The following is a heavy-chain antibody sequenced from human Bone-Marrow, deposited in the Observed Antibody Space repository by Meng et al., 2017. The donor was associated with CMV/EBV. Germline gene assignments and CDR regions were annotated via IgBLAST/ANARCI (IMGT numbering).Heavy chain of an antibody. CDR3: ARGGSSREYYFDY. D-gene: IGHD6-6*01. Sequence: GSLRLSCTVSGGSISSSSYYWGWIRQPPGKGLEWIGYIYYSGSTNYNPSLKSRVTISVGTSKNQFSLKLSSVTAADTAVYYCARGGSSREYYFDYWGQGTLVTVSS. J-gene: IGHJ4*02. CDR2: IYYSGST. CDR1: GGSISSSSYY. V-gene: IGHV4-61*05.